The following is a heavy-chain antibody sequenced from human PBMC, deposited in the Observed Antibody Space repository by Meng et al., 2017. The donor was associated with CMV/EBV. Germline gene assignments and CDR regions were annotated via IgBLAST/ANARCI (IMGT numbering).Heavy chain of an antibody. Sequence: ATSGFTYNAHYVDGVRQALGRGVEWVCRMRNKDNGYSTEYAPSVKGRFTISRDESKNSLYLQMNSLKTEDTAMYYCARDSRNYYFDYWGQGTLVTVSS. J-gene: IGHJ4*02. CDR1: GFTYNAHY. CDR2: MRNKDNGYST. CDR3: ARDSRNYYFDY. D-gene: IGHD4-11*01. V-gene: IGHV3-72*01.